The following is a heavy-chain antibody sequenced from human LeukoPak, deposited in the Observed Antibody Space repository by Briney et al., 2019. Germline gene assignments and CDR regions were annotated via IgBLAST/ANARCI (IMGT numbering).Heavy chain of an antibody. D-gene: IGHD3-22*01. Sequence: GGSLRLSCAASGFTFSRYWMSWVRQAPRKGLEWVAIIKQDGSEKYYVDSVKGRFTISRDNAKNSLYLQMNSLRAEDTAVYYCARDKGDYDTSGSLFVFGGQGTLVTVSS. J-gene: IGHJ4*02. CDR2: IKQDGSEK. CDR3: ARDKGDYDTSGSLFVF. V-gene: IGHV3-7*03. CDR1: GFTFSRYW.